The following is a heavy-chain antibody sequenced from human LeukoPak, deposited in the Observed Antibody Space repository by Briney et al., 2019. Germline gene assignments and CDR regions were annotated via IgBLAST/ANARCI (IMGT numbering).Heavy chain of an antibody. CDR1: GFTISLNY. J-gene: IGHJ4*02. CDR3: ARGLPGGTARQLDVFDY. Sequence: PGGSLRLSCAASGFTISLNYMGWVRQAPGKGLEWVATIYTGDSRDYLESVRGRFTISTDKSKNILYLQMNSLRVEDTAVYFCARGLPGGTARQLDVFDYWGQGTLVTVSS. D-gene: IGHD5-24*01. CDR2: IYTGDSR. V-gene: IGHV3-53*01.